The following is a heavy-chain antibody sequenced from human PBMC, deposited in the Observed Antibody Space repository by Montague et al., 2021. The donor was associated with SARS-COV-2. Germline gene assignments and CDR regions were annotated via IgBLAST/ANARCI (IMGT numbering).Heavy chain of an antibody. D-gene: IGHD3-3*01. J-gene: IGHJ6*02. CDR2: IHTSGST. CDR1: GVSITSTNW. V-gene: IGHV4-4*02. CDR3: ASGKYYDFWSGYYSHDYVTGMDV. Sequence: SETLSPTCAVSGVSITSTNWWSLVRQPPGKGLEWIGRIHTSGSTDYNPSRNGRVTMSVDTSKNQFSLTLTSVTAADTAVYYCASGKYYDFWSGYYSHDYVTGMDVWGQGTTVTVSS.